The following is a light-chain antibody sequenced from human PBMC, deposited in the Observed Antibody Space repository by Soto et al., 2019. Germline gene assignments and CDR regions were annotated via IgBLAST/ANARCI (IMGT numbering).Light chain of an antibody. V-gene: IGKV1-5*01. CDR2: DAS. Sequence: DIQMAQSPSSLSASVGDTITITSRESRNINTYLNWYQQKPGKAPKVLIHDASTLESGVPLRFSGSGAGTEFSLTISSLQPDDFATYYCQQFNSSPWTFGQGTKVDIK. CDR3: QQFNSSPWT. J-gene: IGKJ1*01. CDR1: RNINTY.